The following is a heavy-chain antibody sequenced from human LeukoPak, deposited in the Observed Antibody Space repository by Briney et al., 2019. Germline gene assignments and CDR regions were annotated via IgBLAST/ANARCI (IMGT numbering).Heavy chain of an antibody. CDR3: ARDQIRATGWGPAYYYYYMDV. CDR2: ISSNGTRT. V-gene: IGHV3-64*01. CDR1: GFTFSRYV. Sequence: GGSLRLSCAASGFTFSRYVIHWVRQAPGKGLEYVSPISSNGTRTCYANSVKGRFTISRDNSKNTLYLQMGSLRAEDMAVYYCARDQIRATGWGPAYYYYYMDVWGKGTTVTVSS. J-gene: IGHJ6*03. D-gene: IGHD6-19*01.